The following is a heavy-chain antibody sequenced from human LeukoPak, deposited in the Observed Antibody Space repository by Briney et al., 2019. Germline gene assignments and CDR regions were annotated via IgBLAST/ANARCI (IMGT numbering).Heavy chain of an antibody. D-gene: IGHD3-22*01. Sequence: GGSLRLSCEAAGFSFRDYPMGWVRRASGKRLEWVSGISAGADVIFYADPVKGRFTISRDNSKNTLYLQMNSLRAEDTAVYYCAKAGNVIVVAQIDYWGQGTLVTVSS. J-gene: IGHJ4*02. CDR3: AKAGNVIVVAQIDY. CDR1: GFSFRDYP. CDR2: ISAGADVI. V-gene: IGHV3-23*01.